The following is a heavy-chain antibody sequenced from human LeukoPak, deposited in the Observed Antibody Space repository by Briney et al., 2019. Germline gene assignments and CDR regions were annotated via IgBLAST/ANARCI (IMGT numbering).Heavy chain of an antibody. Sequence: GGSLRLSCAASGFTFSSYAMSWVRQAPGKGLEWVSFISGGGVGTYYADSVKGRFTISRDNSKNTLYLQMNSLRAEDTAVYYCAKVEGYSYGPFDYWGQGTLVTVSS. V-gene: IGHV3-23*01. D-gene: IGHD5-18*01. CDR1: GFTFSSYA. CDR2: ISGGGVGT. CDR3: AKVEGYSYGPFDY. J-gene: IGHJ4*02.